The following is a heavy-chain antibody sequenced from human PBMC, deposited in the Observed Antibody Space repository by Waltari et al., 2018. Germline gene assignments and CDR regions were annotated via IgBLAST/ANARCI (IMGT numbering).Heavy chain of an antibody. D-gene: IGHD6-13*01. CDR1: GGSLSGYY. Sequence: VQLQQWGAGLLTPSETLSLTCAVYGGSLSGYYWSWFRQPPGKGLEWIGEIDQSGGTNYSPSFKSRVTISVDTSKMQFSLKLASVTAADTAVYYFARGNVGYFHHWGQGTLVSVSS. CDR2: IDQSGGT. J-gene: IGHJ1*01. CDR3: ARGNVGYFHH. V-gene: IGHV4-34*01.